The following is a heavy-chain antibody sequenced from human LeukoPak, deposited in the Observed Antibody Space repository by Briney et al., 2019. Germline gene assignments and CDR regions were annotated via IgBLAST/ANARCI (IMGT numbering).Heavy chain of an antibody. CDR1: GFTFSSYS. J-gene: IGHJ5*02. V-gene: IGHV3-48*04. CDR2: ISSSSSTI. D-gene: IGHD6-13*01. Sequence: GGSLRLSCAASGFTFSSYSMNWVRQAPGKGLEWVSYISSSSSTIYYADSVKGRFTISRDNANNSLFLQMDSLRAEDTAVYYCASRSSNWFNWFDPWGQGTLVTVSS. CDR3: ASRSSNWFNWFDP.